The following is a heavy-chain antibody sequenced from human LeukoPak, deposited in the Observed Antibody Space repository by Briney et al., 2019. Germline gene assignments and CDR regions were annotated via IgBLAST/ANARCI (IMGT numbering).Heavy chain of an antibody. CDR2: ISGSGAST. CDR1: GFVFSTYA. Sequence: PGRSLRLSCAASGFVFSTYAMSWVRQAPGRGLEWVSGISGSGASTYSANSVKGRFTISRDNSKNTLDLQMNSLRAEDTAIYYCVKDRYSSAYYFENWGQGTLVTVSS. J-gene: IGHJ4*02. D-gene: IGHD5-18*01. V-gene: IGHV3-23*01. CDR3: VKDRYSSAYYFEN.